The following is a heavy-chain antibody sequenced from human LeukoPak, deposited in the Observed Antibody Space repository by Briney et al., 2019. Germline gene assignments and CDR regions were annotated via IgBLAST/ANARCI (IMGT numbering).Heavy chain of an antibody. CDR2: ISSSSSYI. CDR3: AKDRRRITMVRGVILGMDV. CDR1: GFTFSSYS. V-gene: IGHV3-21*01. D-gene: IGHD3-10*01. Sequence: GGSLRLSCAASGFTFSSYSMNWVRQAPGKGLEWVSSISSSSSYIYYADSVKGRFTISRDNAKNSPYLQMNSLRAEDTAVYYCAKDRRRITMVRGVILGMDVWGQGTTVTVSS. J-gene: IGHJ6*02.